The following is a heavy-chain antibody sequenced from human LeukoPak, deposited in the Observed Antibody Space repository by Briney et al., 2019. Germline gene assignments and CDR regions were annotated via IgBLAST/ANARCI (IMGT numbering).Heavy chain of an antibody. Sequence: PGRSLRLSCAASGFTFDDYAMHWVRQAPGKGLEWVSGISWNSGSIGYADSVKGRFSISRDNSKKSLFLQMNSLRTEDTAFYFCAKATGDWYFDLWGRGTLVIVSS. D-gene: IGHD7-27*01. CDR1: GFTFDDYA. CDR3: AKATGDWYFDL. V-gene: IGHV3-9*01. CDR2: ISWNSGSI. J-gene: IGHJ2*01.